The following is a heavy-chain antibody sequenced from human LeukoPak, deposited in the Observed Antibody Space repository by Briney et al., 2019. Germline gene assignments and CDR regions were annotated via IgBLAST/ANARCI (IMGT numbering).Heavy chain of an antibody. CDR3: ARGTRWLSWGY. CDR1: GGSISSSSYY. D-gene: IGHD5-24*01. CDR2: IYYSGST. Sequence: SETLSLTCTVSGGSISSSSYYWGWIRQPPGKGLEWIGSIYYSGSTYYNPSLKSRVTISVDTSKNQFSLKLSSVTAADTAVYYCARGTRWLSWGYWGQGTLVTVSS. J-gene: IGHJ4*02. V-gene: IGHV4-39*01.